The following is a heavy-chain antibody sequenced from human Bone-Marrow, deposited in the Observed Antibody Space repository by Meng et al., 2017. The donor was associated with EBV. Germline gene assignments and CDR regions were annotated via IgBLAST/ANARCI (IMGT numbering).Heavy chain of an antibody. D-gene: IGHD3-10*01. CDR3: VRFSNYVLDH. V-gene: IGHV1-18*01. Sequence: QIQLVQSGGEVQEPGASVRVSCKTSGYTFSSFTLNWVRQVPGQGFEWVGWIHGYSANTHYAQKFHGRVNMSTDTSTDTSYMELKNLRPDDTAIYYCVRFSNYVLDHWGQGTLVTVSS. CDR2: IHGYSANT. CDR1: GYTFSSFT. J-gene: IGHJ4*02.